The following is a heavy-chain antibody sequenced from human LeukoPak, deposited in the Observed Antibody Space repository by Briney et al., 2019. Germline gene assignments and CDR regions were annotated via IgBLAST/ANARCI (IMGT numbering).Heavy chain of an antibody. Sequence: ASVKVSCKASGYTFTSYYVHWVRQAPGQGLVWMEIINPSGGSTTYAQKFQGRVTMTRDTSTSTVYMELSSLRSEDTAVYYCARVRFSSGWYIAFDMWGQGTMVTVSS. CDR3: ARVRFSSGWYIAFDM. CDR2: INPSGGST. D-gene: IGHD6-19*01. CDR1: GYTFTSYY. J-gene: IGHJ3*02. V-gene: IGHV1-46*01.